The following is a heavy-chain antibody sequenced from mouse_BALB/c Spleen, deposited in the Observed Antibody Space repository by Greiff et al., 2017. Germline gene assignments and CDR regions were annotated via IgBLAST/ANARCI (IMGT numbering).Heavy chain of an antibody. CDR2: INPYNDGT. V-gene: IGHV1-14*01. J-gene: IGHJ2*01. CDR1: GYTFTSYV. Sequence: EVQLQQSGPELVKPGASVKMSCKASGYTFTSYVMHWVKQKPGQGLEWIGYINPYNDGTKYNEKFKGKATLTSDKSSSTAYMELSSLTSEDSAVYYCARWPSIYYYGSSYVFDYWGQGTTLTVSS. D-gene: IGHD1-1*01. CDR3: ARWPSIYYYGSSYVFDY.